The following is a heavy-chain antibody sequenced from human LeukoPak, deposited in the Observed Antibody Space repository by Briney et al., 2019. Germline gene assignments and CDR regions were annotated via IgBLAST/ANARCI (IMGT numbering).Heavy chain of an antibody. V-gene: IGHV1-46*01. CDR2: INPSGGST. J-gene: IGHJ4*02. CDR1: GYTFTSYY. D-gene: IGHD4-17*01. CDR3: ARAPHDYGDYFHFDS. Sequence: ASVKVSCKASGYTFTSYYMHWVRQAPGQGLEWMGIINPSGGSTSYAQKFQGRVTMTRDTSTSTVYMELSSLRSEDTAVYYCARAPHDYGDYFHFDSWGQGIQVSVSS.